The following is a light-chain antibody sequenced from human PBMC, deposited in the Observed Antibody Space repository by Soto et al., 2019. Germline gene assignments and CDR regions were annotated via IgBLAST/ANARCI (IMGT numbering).Light chain of an antibody. CDR1: SSNIVAGYD. J-gene: IGLJ2*01. CDR3: QSFDSSLSGWV. CDR2: GNS. Sequence: QSVLTQPPSVSGAPGQRATISCTGSSSNIVAGYDVHWYQQLPGTAPKLLIYGNSNRPSGVPDRISGSKSGTSASLAISGLQAEDEADYYCQSFDSSLSGWVFGGGTKLTVL. V-gene: IGLV1-40*01.